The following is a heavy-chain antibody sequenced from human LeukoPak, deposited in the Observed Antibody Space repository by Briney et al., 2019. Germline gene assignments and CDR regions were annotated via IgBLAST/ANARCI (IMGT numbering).Heavy chain of an antibody. CDR2: IYYSGST. CDR3: SIYVCSSGRSRYFDY. Sequence: SETLSLTCSVSGGSMYSSTYYWGWIRQPPGQGLEWIGTIYYSGSTYYNPSLKSRVTISVDTSKNQFSLKLSAVTGADTGGCYCSIYVCSSGRSRYFDYWGQGTL. D-gene: IGHD6-19*01. CDR1: GGSMYSSTYY. V-gene: IGHV4-39*01. J-gene: IGHJ4*02.